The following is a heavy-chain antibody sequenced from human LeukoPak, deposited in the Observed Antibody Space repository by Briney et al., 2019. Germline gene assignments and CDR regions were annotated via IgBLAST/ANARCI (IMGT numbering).Heavy chain of an antibody. J-gene: IGHJ6*03. V-gene: IGHV3-48*01. D-gene: IGHD1-26*01. CDR3: ARAAKWEFYHYYMDI. CDR1: EFAFSSYS. CDR2: ISNGSGNR. Sequence: GGSLRLSCVASEFAFSSYSMIWVRQAPGKGLEWIAYISNGSGNRYYADSVKGRFTISRDNARNLLYLQMNNLRADDTAVYYCARAAKWEFYHYYMDIWGKGTTVAVSS.